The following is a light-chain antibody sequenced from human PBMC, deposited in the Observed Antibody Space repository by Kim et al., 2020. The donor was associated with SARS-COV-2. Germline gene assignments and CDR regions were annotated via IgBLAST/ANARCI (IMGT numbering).Light chain of an antibody. Sequence: DIQMTQSPSSLSASVGDRVTITCRASQSIDNYLNWNQQKPGAAPKVLIYAASILQIGIPPRFSGSGSGTDFTLTINGLQPEDFATFYCQQSSKTPVTFGRGTRLEIK. CDR1: QSIDNY. J-gene: IGKJ5*01. CDR2: AAS. V-gene: IGKV1-39*01. CDR3: QQSSKTPVT.